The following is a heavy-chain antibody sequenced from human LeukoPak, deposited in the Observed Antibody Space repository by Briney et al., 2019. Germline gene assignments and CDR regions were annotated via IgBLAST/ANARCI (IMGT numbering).Heavy chain of an antibody. CDR2: IKQDGSEK. Sequence: GGSLRLSCAASGFKFDDYGMSWVRQAPGKGLEWVANIKQDGSEKYYVDSVKGRFTISRDNAKNSLYLQMNSLRAEDTAVYYCARADSSIAARLSRSSIFNYYYYMDVWGKGTTVTVSS. D-gene: IGHD6-6*01. J-gene: IGHJ6*03. V-gene: IGHV3-7*01. CDR3: ARADSSIAARLSRSSIFNYYYYMDV. CDR1: GFKFDDYG.